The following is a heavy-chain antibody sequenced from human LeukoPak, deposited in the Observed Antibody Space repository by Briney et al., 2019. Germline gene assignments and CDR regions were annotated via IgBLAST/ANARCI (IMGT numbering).Heavy chain of an antibody. J-gene: IGHJ6*03. Sequence: PSETLSLTCTVSGGSISSSSYYWGWIRQPPGKGLEWIGSIYYSGSTYYNPSLKSRVTISVDTFKNQFSLKLSSVTAADTAVYYCARVVSSSWYSYYYYMDVWGKGTTVTVSS. CDR1: GGSISSSSYY. CDR2: IYYSGST. V-gene: IGHV4-39*07. D-gene: IGHD6-13*01. CDR3: ARVVSSSWYSYYYYMDV.